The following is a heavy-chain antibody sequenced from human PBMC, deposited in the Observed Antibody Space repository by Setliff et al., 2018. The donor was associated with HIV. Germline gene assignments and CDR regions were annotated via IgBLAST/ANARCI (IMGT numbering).Heavy chain of an antibody. CDR3: ARARGRLSDFDI. CDR1: GYTFTSYH. V-gene: IGHV1-46*01. CDR2: INPSGGST. J-gene: IGHJ3*02. D-gene: IGHD3-10*01. Sequence: ASVKVSCKASGYTFTSYHIHWVRQAPGQGLEWMGIINPSGGSTNYAQKFQDRVTMTRDTSKTTVYMDLRSLRSEDTAVYVCARARGRLSDFDIWGQGTMVTVSS.